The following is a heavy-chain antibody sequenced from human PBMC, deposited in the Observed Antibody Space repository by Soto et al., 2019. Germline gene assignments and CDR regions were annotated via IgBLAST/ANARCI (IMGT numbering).Heavy chain of an antibody. J-gene: IGHJ4*02. CDR2: ISYDGSNK. V-gene: IGHV3-30-3*01. CDR1: GFTFSSYA. D-gene: IGHD3-10*01. CDR3: ARVVSRSVRGRADY. Sequence: QVQLVESGGGVVQPGRSLRLSCAASGFTFSSYAMHWVRQAPGKGLEWVAVISYDGSNKYYADSVKGRFTISRDNSKNTLYLHMNSLRAEDTAVYYCARVVSRSVRGRADYWGQGTLVTVSS.